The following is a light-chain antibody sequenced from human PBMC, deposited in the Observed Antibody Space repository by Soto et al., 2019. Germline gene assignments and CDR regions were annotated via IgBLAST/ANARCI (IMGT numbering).Light chain of an antibody. CDR3: QAWDSSTAV. V-gene: IGLV3-1*01. Sequence: SELTQPPSVSVSPGQTASITCSGDKLGDKYACWYQQKPGQSPVLVIYQDSKRPSGIPERFSGSNSGNTATLTISGTQAMDEADYYCQAWDSSTAVFGGGTKLTVL. CDR1: KLGDKY. CDR2: QDS. J-gene: IGLJ2*01.